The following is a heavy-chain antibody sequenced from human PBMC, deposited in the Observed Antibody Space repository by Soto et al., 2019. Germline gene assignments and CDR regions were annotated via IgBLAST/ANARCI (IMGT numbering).Heavy chain of an antibody. V-gene: IGHV1-46*03. Sequence: GASVKVSCKASGYTFTSYYTHWVRQAPGQGLEWMGIINPSGGSTSYAQKFQGRVTMTRDTSTSTVYMELSSLRSEDTAVYYCARSVPHYDFWSGYSNAPYYFDYWGQGTLVTVSS. D-gene: IGHD3-3*01. J-gene: IGHJ4*02. CDR2: INPSGGST. CDR3: ARSVPHYDFWSGYSNAPYYFDY. CDR1: GYTFTSYY.